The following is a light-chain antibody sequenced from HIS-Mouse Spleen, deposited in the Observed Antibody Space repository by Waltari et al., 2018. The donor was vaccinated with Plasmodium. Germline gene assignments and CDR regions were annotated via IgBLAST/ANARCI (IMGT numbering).Light chain of an antibody. CDR3: SSYTSSSTLVV. Sequence: ASVSGSPGQSITISCTGTSSDVGGYNYVSWYQPHPGKAPKLMIYEVSNRPSGVSNRFSGLQAEDEADYYCSSYTSSSTLVVFGGGTKLTVL. CDR2: EVS. J-gene: IGLJ3*02. V-gene: IGLV2-14*01. CDR1: SSDVGGYNY.